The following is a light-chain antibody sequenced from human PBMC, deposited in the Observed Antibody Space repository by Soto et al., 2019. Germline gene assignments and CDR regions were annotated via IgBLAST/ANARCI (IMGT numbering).Light chain of an antibody. J-gene: IGKJ3*01. V-gene: IGKV3-20*01. Sequence: EIVLTQSPGTLSLSPGERATLSCRASQSVSSSYLAWYQQKPGQAPRLLIYVASSKATGIPDRSSGSGSGTDFPLTISRLEPEDFAVYYCQQYGSSPLFTFGPGTKVDIK. CDR3: QQYGSSPLFT. CDR1: QSVSSSY. CDR2: VAS.